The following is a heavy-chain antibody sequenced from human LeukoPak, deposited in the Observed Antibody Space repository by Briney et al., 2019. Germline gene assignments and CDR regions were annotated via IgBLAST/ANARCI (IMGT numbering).Heavy chain of an antibody. J-gene: IGHJ4*02. CDR3: ASRLGGYSYGESDYFDY. CDR2: IYYSGST. CDR1: GGSISSYY. D-gene: IGHD5-18*01. Sequence: PSETLSLSCTVPGGSISSYYWSWIRQPPGKGLEWIGYIYYSGSTNYNPSLKSRVTISVDTSKNQFSLKLSSVAAADTAVYYCASRLGGYSYGESDYFDYWGQGTLVTVSS. V-gene: IGHV4-59*01.